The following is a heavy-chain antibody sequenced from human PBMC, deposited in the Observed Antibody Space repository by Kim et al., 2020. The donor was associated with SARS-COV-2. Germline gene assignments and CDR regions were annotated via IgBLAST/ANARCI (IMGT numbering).Heavy chain of an antibody. D-gene: IGHD6-25*01. V-gene: IGHV4-34*01. J-gene: IGHJ6*03. CDR2: INHSGST. Sequence: SETLSLTCAVYGGSFSGYYWSWIRQPPGKGLEWIGEINHSGSTNYNPSLKSRVTISVDTSKNQFSLKLSSVTAADTAVYYCARLSGLQYYYYYYVDVWGKGTTVTVSS. CDR3: ARLSGLQYYYYYYVDV. CDR1: GGSFSGYY.